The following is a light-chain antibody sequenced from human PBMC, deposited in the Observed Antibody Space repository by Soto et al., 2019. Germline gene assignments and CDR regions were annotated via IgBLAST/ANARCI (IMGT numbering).Light chain of an antibody. CDR2: DAS. J-gene: IGKJ3*01. Sequence: DIQMTQSPSSVSASVGDRVTITCRASQNIYNWLVWDPQRPGKAPQSLIYDASSLQSGVPSRFSGSGSGTEFTLTITSLQPEDFAVYYCQQANNFPFTFGPGTRVDI. CDR1: QNIYNW. V-gene: IGKV1-12*01. CDR3: QQANNFPFT.